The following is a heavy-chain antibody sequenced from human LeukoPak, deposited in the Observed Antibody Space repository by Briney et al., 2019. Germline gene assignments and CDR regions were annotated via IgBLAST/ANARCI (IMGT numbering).Heavy chain of an antibody. J-gene: IGHJ4*02. CDR3: ARDIYYYDTSGSSHYFDY. Sequence: PGGSLRLSCAASGFTFSSDSMNWARQAPGKGLEWVSVINSAGKTYYADSVKGRFTISRDSSKNTLYLQMNSLRAEDTAVYYCARDIYYYDTSGSSHYFDYWGQGTLVTVSS. D-gene: IGHD3-22*01. V-gene: IGHV3-66*01. CDR1: GFTFSSDS. CDR2: INSAGKT.